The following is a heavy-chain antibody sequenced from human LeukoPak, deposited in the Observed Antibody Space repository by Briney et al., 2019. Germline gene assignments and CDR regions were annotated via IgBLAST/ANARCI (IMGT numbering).Heavy chain of an antibody. Sequence: PSETLSLTCAVYGGSFSGYYWSWIRQPPEKGLEWIGEINHSGSTNYNPSLKSRVTISVDTCKNQFSLKLSSVTAADTAVYYCARGRARTQGPYYYYGMDVWGKGTTVTVSS. CDR2: INHSGST. D-gene: IGHD1-14*01. CDR1: GGSFSGYY. CDR3: ARGRARTQGPYYYYGMDV. V-gene: IGHV4-34*01. J-gene: IGHJ6*04.